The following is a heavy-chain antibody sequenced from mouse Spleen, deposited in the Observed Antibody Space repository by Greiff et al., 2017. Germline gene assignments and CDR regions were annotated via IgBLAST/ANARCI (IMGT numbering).Heavy chain of an antibody. CDR2: ISSGGSYT. CDR1: GFTFSSYG. Sequence: EVMLVESGGDLVKPGGSLKLSCAASGFTFSSYGMSWVRQTPDKRLEWVATISSGGSYTYYPDSVKGRFTISRDNAKNTLYLQMSSLKSEDTAMYYCARHEGRNWDYFDYWGQGTTLTVSS. V-gene: IGHV5-6*01. CDR3: ARHEGRNWDYFDY. J-gene: IGHJ2*01. D-gene: IGHD4-1*01.